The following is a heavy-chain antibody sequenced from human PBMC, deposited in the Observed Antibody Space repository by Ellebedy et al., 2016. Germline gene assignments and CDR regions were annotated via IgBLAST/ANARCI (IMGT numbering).Heavy chain of an antibody. V-gene: IGHV3-7*03. CDR2: IKQDGSEK. J-gene: IGHJ4*02. D-gene: IGHD5-18*01. CDR3: ARGQLPAMAAFDY. Sequence: GGSLRLSCAASGFTFSSYWISWVRQAPGKGLEWVANIKQDGSEKYYVDSVKGRFTISRDNAKNSLYLQMNSLRAEDTAVYYCARGQLPAMAAFDYWGQGTLVTVPS. CDR1: GFTFSSYW.